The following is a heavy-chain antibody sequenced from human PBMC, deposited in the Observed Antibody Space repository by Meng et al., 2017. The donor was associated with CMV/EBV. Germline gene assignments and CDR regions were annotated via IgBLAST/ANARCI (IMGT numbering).Heavy chain of an antibody. CDR3: ARAQRDIVVVPAAYYFDY. D-gene: IGHD2-2*01. CDR1: GYTFTSYD. J-gene: IGHJ4*02. V-gene: IGHV1-8*03. CDR2: MNPNSGNT. Sequence: ASVKVSCKASGYTFTSYDINWVRQATGQGLEWMGWMNPNSGNTGYAQKFQGRVTITRNTSISTAYMELSSLRSEDTAVYYCARAQRDIVVVPAAYYFDYWGQGTLVTVSS.